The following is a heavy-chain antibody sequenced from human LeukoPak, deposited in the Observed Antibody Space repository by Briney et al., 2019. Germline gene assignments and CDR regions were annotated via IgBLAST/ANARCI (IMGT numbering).Heavy chain of an antibody. J-gene: IGHJ6*03. CDR1: GYSFTSYW. V-gene: IGHV5-51*01. D-gene: IGHD6-6*01. Sequence: LGESLKISCKGSGYSFTSYWIGWVRQMPGKGLEWMGIIYPGDSDTRYSPSFQGQVTISADKSISTAYLQWSSLKASDTAMYYCASHSSSPTYYYCYSMDVWGKGTTVTVSS. CDR3: ASHSSSPTYYYCYSMDV. CDR2: IYPGDSDT.